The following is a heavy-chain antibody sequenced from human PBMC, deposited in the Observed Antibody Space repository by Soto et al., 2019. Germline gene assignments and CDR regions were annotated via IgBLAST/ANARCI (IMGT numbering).Heavy chain of an antibody. V-gene: IGHV1-58*01. D-gene: IGHD1-26*01. CDR1: GFTFTSSS. CDR2: IAVGSGYT. Sequence: ASVKVSCKASGFTFTSSSFQWVRQARGQRLEWIGWIAVGSGYTNYAQRFQDRVTLTRDMSTATTYMELSRLTSEDTAIYYCAADATAWEQMVPSDYWGQGTLVTVSS. J-gene: IGHJ4*02. CDR3: AADATAWEQMVPSDY.